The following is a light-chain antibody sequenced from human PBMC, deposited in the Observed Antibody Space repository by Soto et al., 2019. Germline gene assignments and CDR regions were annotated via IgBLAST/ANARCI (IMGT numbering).Light chain of an antibody. CDR1: SSDVGAYIF. Sequence: QSVLTHPPSASWSPGHAVTISCTGTSSDVGAYIFVSWYQQHPGKAPKLMVYDVNRRPPGVPDRFFGSKSGNTASLTVSGLQAEDEADYYCVSFAGGNYVFGTGTKVTAL. CDR3: VSFAGGNYV. CDR2: DVN. V-gene: IGLV2-8*01. J-gene: IGLJ1*01.